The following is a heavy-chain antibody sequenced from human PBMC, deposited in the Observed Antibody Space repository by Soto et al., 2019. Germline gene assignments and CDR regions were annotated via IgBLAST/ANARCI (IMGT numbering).Heavy chain of an antibody. D-gene: IGHD3-22*01. CDR3: ARGRDYYDSSGYFDY. CDR1: GYTFTSYV. V-gene: IGHV1-18*01. CDR2: ISAYNGNT. J-gene: IGHJ4*02. Sequence: GASVKVSCKASGYTFTSYVISWWRQSPLQGREWMGWISAYNGNTNYSQKLQGRVTMTTDTSTSTAYMELRSLRSDDTAVYYCARGRDYYDSSGYFDYWGQGTLVTVSS.